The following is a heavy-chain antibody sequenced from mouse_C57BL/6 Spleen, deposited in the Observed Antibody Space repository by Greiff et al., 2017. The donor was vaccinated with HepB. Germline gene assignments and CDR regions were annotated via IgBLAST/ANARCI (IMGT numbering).Heavy chain of an antibody. CDR3: AKNYGNYDAMDY. CDR2: IWSGGST. D-gene: IGHD2-1*01. CDR1: GFSLTSYG. V-gene: IGHV2-4*01. Sequence: QVQLKESGPGLVQPSQSLSITCTVSGFSLTSYGVHWVRQPPGKGLEWLGVIWSGGSTDYNAAFISRLSISKDNSKSQVFFKMNSLQADDTAIYYCAKNYGNYDAMDYWGQGTSVTVSS. J-gene: IGHJ4*01.